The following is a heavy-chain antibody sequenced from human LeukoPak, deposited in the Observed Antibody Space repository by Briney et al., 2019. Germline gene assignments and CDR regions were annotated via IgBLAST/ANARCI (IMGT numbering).Heavy chain of an antibody. Sequence: SETLSLTCTVSGGSISSYYWSWIRQPPGKGLEWIGYIYYSGSTNYNPSLKSRVTISVDTSKNQFSLKLNSVIAADTAVYYCARSRDSSGSRNNWFDPWGQGTLVTVSS. J-gene: IGHJ5*02. V-gene: IGHV4-59*01. D-gene: IGHD3-22*01. CDR1: GGSISSYY. CDR2: IYYSGST. CDR3: ARSRDSSGSRNNWFDP.